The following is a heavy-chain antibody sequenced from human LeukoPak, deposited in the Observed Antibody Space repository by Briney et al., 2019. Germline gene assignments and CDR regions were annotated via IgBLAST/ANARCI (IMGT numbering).Heavy chain of an antibody. CDR2: IWYDGSNK. CDR1: GXIFSSHG. J-gene: IGHJ4*02. CDR3: ARDPVRDGYPYSFDY. V-gene: IGHV3-33*01. D-gene: IGHD5-24*01. Sequence: PGGSLRLSCAASGXIFSSHGMHWVRQAPGKGLEWVGVIWYDGSNKYYADSVKGRFTISRDNSKNTLYLQMDSLRGEDTAVYYCARDPVRDGYPYSFDYWGQGTLVTVSS.